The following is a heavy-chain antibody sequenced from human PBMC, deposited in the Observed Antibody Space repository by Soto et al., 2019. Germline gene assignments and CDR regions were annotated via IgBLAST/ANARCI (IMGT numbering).Heavy chain of an antibody. CDR3: ARDLAGAAAGRNWFDP. D-gene: IGHD6-13*01. Sequence: SETLSLTCTVSGGSISSGGYYWSWIRQHPGKGLEWIGYIYYSGSTYYNPSLKSRVTISVDTSKNQFSLKLSSVTAADTAVYYCARDLAGAAAGRNWFDPWAQGTLVPVSS. V-gene: IGHV4-31*03. CDR2: IYYSGST. J-gene: IGHJ5*02. CDR1: GGSISSGGYY.